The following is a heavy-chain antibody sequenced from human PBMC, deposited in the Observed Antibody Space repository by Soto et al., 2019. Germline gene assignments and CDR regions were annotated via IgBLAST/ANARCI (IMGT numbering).Heavy chain of an antibody. CDR1: GYTFTSYG. CDR2: ISAYNGNT. D-gene: IGHD2-2*01. V-gene: IGHV1-18*01. CDR3: ARLYCISTSCYLGMDV. Sequence: GASVKVSCKASGYTFTSYGISWVRQAPGQGLEWMGWISAYNGNTNYAQKLQGSVTMTTDTSTSTAYMELRSLRSDDTAVYYCARLYCISTSCYLGMDVWGQGTTVTVSS. J-gene: IGHJ6*02.